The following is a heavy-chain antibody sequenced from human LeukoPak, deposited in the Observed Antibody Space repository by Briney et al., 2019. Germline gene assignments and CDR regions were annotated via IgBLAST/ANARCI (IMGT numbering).Heavy chain of an antibody. CDR1: GGSISSSSYY. J-gene: IGHJ6*03. CDR2: IFYSGSP. Sequence: SETLSLTCTVSGGSISSSSYYWGWIRQPPGKGLEWIGSIFYSGSPYYNPSLQSRVTISVDTSKNQFSMKLSSVTAEDTAVYYCARHDLPMVRGVIYYYYYYMDVWGKGTTVTVSS. CDR3: ARHDLPMVRGVIYYYYYYMDV. D-gene: IGHD3-10*01. V-gene: IGHV4-39*01.